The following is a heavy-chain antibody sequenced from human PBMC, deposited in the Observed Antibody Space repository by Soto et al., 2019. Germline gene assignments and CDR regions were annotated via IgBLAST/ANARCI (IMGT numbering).Heavy chain of an antibody. CDR1: GFTFSGSS. V-gene: IGHV3-73*02. D-gene: IGHD6-13*01. CDR2: IRSKGDNNAT. J-gene: IGHJ3*02. Sequence: EVQVVESGGGLVQPGGSLKLSCAASGFTFSGSSVHWVRQASGKGLDWVGRIRSKGDNNATTYAASVRGRFTISRDDSKNTAFLQMDSLKSEDTAVYYCSTIRIADDAFDIWGQGTLVTVSS. CDR3: STIRIADDAFDI.